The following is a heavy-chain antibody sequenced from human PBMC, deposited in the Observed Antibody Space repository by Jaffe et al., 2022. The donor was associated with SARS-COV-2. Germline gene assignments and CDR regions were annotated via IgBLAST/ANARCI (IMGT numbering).Heavy chain of an antibody. J-gene: IGHJ4*02. Sequence: QVQLQESGPGLVKPSETLSLTCTVSGGSISIYYWSWIRQPPGKGLEWIGYIYHSGSTNFNPSLKSRVTISVDTSKNQFSLKLSSVTAADTAVYYCARGGCGGVAGGGSCPFDSWGQGTLVTVSS. CDR2: IYHSGST. CDR3: ARGGCGGVAGGGSCPFDS. V-gene: IGHV4-59*01. CDR1: GGSISIYY. D-gene: IGHD2-15*01.